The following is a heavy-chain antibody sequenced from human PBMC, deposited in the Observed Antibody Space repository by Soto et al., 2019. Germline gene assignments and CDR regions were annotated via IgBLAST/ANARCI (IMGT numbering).Heavy chain of an antibody. CDR3: ARGHLPGGNTFYYDY. Sequence: QVQLQQWGAGLLKPSETLSLTCTVYGGSFSGNYWSWIRQPPGMGLEWIGESSHSGSTNYNPSLKSRVTISVDTSKNQFSLKLSSVTAADTAMYYCARGHLPGGNTFYYDYWGQGTLVTVSS. D-gene: IGHD2-15*01. CDR2: SSHSGST. V-gene: IGHV4-34*01. CDR1: GGSFSGNY. J-gene: IGHJ4*02.